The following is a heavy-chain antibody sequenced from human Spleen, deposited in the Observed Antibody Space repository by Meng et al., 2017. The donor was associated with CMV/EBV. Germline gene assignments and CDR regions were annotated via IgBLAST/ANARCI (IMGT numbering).Heavy chain of an antibody. Sequence: QVQPQELADGRCEPSGTPSLPRAVYGGSFSGYYWSRIRQPPGKGLGWIGEINHSGSTNYNPSLKSRVTISVDTSKNQFSMKLSSVTAADQAVYYCARERYDSSGYYYVRHNWFDPWGQGTLVTVSS. CDR1: GGSFSGYY. CDR3: ARERYDSSGYYYVRHNWFDP. J-gene: IGHJ5*02. CDR2: INHSGST. D-gene: IGHD3-22*01. V-gene: IGHV4-34*01.